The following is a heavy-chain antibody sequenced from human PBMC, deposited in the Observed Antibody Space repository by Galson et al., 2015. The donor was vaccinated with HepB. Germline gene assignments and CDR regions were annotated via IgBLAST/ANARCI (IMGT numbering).Heavy chain of an antibody. D-gene: IGHD1-1*01. J-gene: IGHJ4*02. CDR2: ISGRGGDT. V-gene: IGHV3-23*02. Sequence: SLRLSCAASGFTFSAYAMAWVRQAPGKGLEWVSGISGRGGDTFYGDSVKGRFTISRDNSRKTLYLQMNNLRAEDTAVYYCAEDRRNWNDVYFFDHWGQGALVTVSS. CDR1: GFTFSAYA. CDR3: AEDRRNWNDVYFFDH.